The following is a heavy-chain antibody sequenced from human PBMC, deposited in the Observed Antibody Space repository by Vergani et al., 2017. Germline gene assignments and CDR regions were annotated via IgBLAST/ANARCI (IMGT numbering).Heavy chain of an antibody. CDR3: AKGVYCSSTSCYEGRGYYYGMGV. CDR1: GFTFSSYA. D-gene: IGHD2-2*01. J-gene: IGHJ6*02. V-gene: IGHV3-23*01. Sequence: EVQLLESGGGLVQPGGSLRLSCAASGFTFSSYAMSWVRQVPGKGLEWVSGISVSGVNTYYANSVKGRFTISRDNSKNTLYLQMNSLRADDTAVYYCAKGVYCSSTSCYEGRGYYYGMGVWGQGTTVTFSS. CDR2: ISVSGVNT.